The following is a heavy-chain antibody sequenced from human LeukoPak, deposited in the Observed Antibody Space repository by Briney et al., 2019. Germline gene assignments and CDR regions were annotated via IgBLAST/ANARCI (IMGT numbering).Heavy chain of an antibody. CDR1: GGSISSFN. V-gene: IGHV4-4*07. D-gene: IGHD6-19*01. J-gene: IGHJ5*02. CDR2: IYSSGST. CDR3: AREIAVAGKGNWFDP. Sequence: SETLSLTCTVSGGSISSFNWSWIRQPAGKGLEWIGHIYSSGSTNYSPSLKSRVTMSVDKPKNQFSLKLRSVTAADTAVYYCAREIAVAGKGNWFDPWGQGTLVTVSS.